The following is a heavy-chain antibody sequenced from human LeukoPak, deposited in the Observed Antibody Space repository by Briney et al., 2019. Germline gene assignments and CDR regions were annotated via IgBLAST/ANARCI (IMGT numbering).Heavy chain of an antibody. Sequence: PGGSLRLSCAGAGFTFSTHTINWVRQAPGKGLEWVSSISSSSAYIYYADSVKGRFTISRNNAKNSLYLQMNSLRAEDTALYYCAKVGSKYSSSWYDYWGQGTLVTVSS. CDR2: ISSSSAYI. V-gene: IGHV3-21*04. J-gene: IGHJ4*02. CDR1: GFTFSTHT. CDR3: AKVGSKYSSSWYDY. D-gene: IGHD6-13*01.